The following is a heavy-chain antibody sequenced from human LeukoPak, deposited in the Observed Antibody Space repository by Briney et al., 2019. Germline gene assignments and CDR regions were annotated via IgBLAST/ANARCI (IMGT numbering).Heavy chain of an antibody. CDR1: GGSISSYY. J-gene: IGHJ5*02. Sequence: SETLSLTCTVSGGSISSYYWSWIRQPPGKGLEWIGYIYYSGSTNYNPSLKSRVTISVDTSKNQFSLKLSSVTAADTAVYYCARDPGYGDYPFWLDPWGQGTLVTVSS. CDR2: IYYSGST. CDR3: ARDPGYGDYPFWLDP. V-gene: IGHV4-59*01. D-gene: IGHD4-17*01.